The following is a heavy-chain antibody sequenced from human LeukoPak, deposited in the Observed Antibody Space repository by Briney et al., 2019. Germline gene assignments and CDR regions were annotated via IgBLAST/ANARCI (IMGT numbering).Heavy chain of an antibody. CDR2: IYYIGST. CDR1: GVSISSYY. CDR3: AREKYGDYVPNTLDV. D-gene: IGHD4-17*01. V-gene: IGHV4-59*01. Sequence: SETLSLTCTVSGVSISSYYWSWIRQPPGKGLEWMGYIYYIGSTNYNPYLKSRVAISVDTSKNQFTLKLSPLTAADTAVYYCAREKYGDYVPNTLDVWGQGTMVTVSS. J-gene: IGHJ3*01.